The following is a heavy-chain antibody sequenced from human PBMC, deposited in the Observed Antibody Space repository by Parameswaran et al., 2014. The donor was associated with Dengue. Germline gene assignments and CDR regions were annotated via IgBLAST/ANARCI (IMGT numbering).Heavy chain of an antibody. CDR3: ARDNDGYNPDAFDI. Sequence: WVRQAPGQGLEWMGWINPNSGGTNYAQKFQGRVTMTRDTSISTAYMELSRLRSDDTAVYYCARDNDGYNPDAFDIWGQGTMVTVSS. J-gene: IGHJ3*02. D-gene: IGHD5-24*01. CDR2: INPNSGGT. V-gene: IGHV1-2*02.